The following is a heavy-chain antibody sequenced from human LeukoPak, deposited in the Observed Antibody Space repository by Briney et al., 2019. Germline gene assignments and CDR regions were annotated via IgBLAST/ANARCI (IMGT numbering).Heavy chain of an antibody. Sequence: GGSLRLSCAASGFTFSTYSMNWVRQAPGKGLEWVSGIRTDGVTTYYADSVKGRFIISRDNSKNTVYLQMNSLSAEDAAVYYCVKDDGWVQYANWGQGTLVTVSS. CDR3: VKDDGWVQYAN. CDR2: IRTDGVTT. V-gene: IGHV3-23*01. J-gene: IGHJ4*02. D-gene: IGHD5-24*01. CDR1: GFTFSTYS.